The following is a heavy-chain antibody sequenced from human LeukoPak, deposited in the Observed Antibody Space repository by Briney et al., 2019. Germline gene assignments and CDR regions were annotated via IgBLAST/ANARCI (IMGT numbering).Heavy chain of an antibody. CDR1: GFTFSSYA. Sequence: GGSLRLSCAASGFTFSSYAMHWVRQAPGKGLEWVALISYDGSNKYYADSVKGRFTISRDNSKNTLYLQMNSLRAEDTAVYYCAREFLGGVATTGMDVWGQGTTVTVSS. CDR2: ISYDGSNK. V-gene: IGHV3-30-3*01. CDR3: AREFLGGVATTGMDV. J-gene: IGHJ6*02. D-gene: IGHD5-12*01.